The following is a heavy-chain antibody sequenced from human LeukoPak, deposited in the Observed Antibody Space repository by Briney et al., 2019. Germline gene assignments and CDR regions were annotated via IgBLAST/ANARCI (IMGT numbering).Heavy chain of an antibody. V-gene: IGHV3-23*01. CDR2: ISGSGGST. D-gene: IGHD6-13*01. CDR1: GFTFSRYD. Sequence: GGSLRLSCAASGFTFSRYDMHWVRQAPGKGLEWVSAISGSGGSTYYADSVKGRFTISRDNSKNTLYLQMNSLRAEDTALYYCAKTGGIAAAHWGQGTLVTVSS. CDR3: AKTGGIAAAH. J-gene: IGHJ4*02.